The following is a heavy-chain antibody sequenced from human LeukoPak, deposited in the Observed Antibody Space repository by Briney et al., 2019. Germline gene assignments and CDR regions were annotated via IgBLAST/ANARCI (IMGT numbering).Heavy chain of an antibody. J-gene: IGHJ4*02. CDR3: AKGSSPFDY. V-gene: IGHV3-23*01. D-gene: IGHD1-26*01. CDR1: GFTFNNYA. Sequence: PGGSLRLSCAASGFTFNNYAMSWVRQAPGKGLEWVSGISGSGGTTYYADSVTGRFTISRDTSKNTLYLQMNSLRAEDTAVYCCAKGSSPFDYWGQGTLVTVSS. CDR2: ISGSGGTT.